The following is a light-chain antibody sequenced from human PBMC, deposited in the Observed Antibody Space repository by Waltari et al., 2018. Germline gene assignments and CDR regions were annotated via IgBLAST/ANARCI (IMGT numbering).Light chain of an antibody. V-gene: IGLV1-44*01. CDR1: SSNIGSNI. CDR3: TTWDDSLNGRV. CDR2: SIN. J-gene: IGLJ3*02. Sequence: QSVLTQPPSAYGTPGQRVTISCSGSSSNIGSNIVNCYQQLPGTAPKLLIYSINQRPSGVPDRFSGSKSDTSASLAISGLQSEDEADYYCTTWDDSLNGRVFGGGTKLTVL.